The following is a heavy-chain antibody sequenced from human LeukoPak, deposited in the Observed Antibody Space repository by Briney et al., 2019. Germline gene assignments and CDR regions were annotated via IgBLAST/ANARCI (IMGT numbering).Heavy chain of an antibody. J-gene: IGHJ4*02. CDR1: GFSFSSYE. Sequence: GGSLRLSCAASGFSFSSYEMNWVRQAPGKGLEWVSYISSSGSTRYYADSVKGRFTMSRDNAKNSLYLQMNSLRAEDTAVYYCARVEGSGWSKLCDYWGQGTLVTVSS. CDR2: ISSSGSTR. CDR3: ARVEGSGWSKLCDY. D-gene: IGHD6-19*01. V-gene: IGHV3-48*03.